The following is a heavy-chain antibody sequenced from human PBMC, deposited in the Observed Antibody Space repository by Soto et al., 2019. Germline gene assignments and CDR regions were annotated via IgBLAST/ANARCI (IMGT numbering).Heavy chain of an antibody. CDR1: GGTISSSSSY. J-gene: IGHJ6*03. CDR3: ARQRQVRYDYIWGSYRFGYMDV. V-gene: IGHV4-39*01. CDR2: IYYLGNT. D-gene: IGHD3-16*02. Sequence: SETLSLTCTVSGGTISSSSSYWGWIRQPPGKGLEWVGSIYYLGNTYYNPSLGSRVPISVDTSKNQFSLKLSSVTAADTAVYYCARQRQVRYDYIWGSYRFGYMDVWGKGTTVTVSS.